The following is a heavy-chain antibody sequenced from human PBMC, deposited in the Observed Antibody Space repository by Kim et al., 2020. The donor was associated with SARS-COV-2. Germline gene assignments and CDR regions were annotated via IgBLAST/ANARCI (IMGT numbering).Heavy chain of an antibody. CDR2: INAGNGNT. V-gene: IGHV1-3*01. CDR1: GYTFTSYA. CDR3: ARDRSGVPYSGSGWYDFDY. J-gene: IGHJ4*02. D-gene: IGHD6-19*01. Sequence: ASVKVSCKASGYTFTSYAMHWVRQAPGQRLEWMGWINAGNGNTKYSQKFQGRVTITRDTSASTAYMELSSLRSEDTAVYYCARDRSGVPYSGSGWYDFDYWGQGTLVTVSS.